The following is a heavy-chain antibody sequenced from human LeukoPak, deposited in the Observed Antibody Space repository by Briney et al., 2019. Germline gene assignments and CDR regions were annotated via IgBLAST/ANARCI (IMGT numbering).Heavy chain of an antibody. Sequence: GGSLRLSCTASGFPFSSYAMSWVRQAPGKGLEWVSSISGSGGSTYYTDSVKGRFAISRDNSKSTLYLQMNSLGTDDTALYYCVKGGQNYDFWRFDYWGQGTLVTVSS. CDR3: VKGGQNYDFWRFDY. J-gene: IGHJ4*02. CDR1: GFPFSSYA. V-gene: IGHV3-23*01. D-gene: IGHD3-3*01. CDR2: ISGSGGST.